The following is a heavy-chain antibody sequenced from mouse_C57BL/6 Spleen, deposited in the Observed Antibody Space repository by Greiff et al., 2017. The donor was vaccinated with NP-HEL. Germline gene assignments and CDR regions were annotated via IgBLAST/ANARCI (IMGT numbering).Heavy chain of an antibody. Sequence: LVESGAELVRPGASVKLSCKASGYTFTDYYINWVKQRPGQGLEWIARIYPGSGNTYYNEKFKGKATLTAEKSSSTAYMQLSSLTSEDSAVYFCATWGYDYDGGYAMDYWGQGTSVTVSS. V-gene: IGHV1-76*01. CDR2: IYPGSGNT. CDR3: ATWGYDYDGGYAMDY. D-gene: IGHD2-4*01. J-gene: IGHJ4*01. CDR1: GYTFTDYY.